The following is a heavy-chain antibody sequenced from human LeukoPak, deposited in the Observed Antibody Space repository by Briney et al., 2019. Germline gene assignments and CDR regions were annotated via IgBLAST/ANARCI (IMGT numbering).Heavy chain of an antibody. CDR3: TKDDHIPVV. Sequence: SGGSLRLSCTTSGFTFGDYSMGWVRQAPGKGLEWVGFIGPKHFGGTPEYAASVRGRFTISRDDSKGIAYLEMNSLKIEDTAVYYCTKDDHIPVVWGQGALVTVSS. CDR1: GFTFGDYS. CDR2: IGPKHFGGTP. J-gene: IGHJ4*02. V-gene: IGHV3-49*04. D-gene: IGHD4-23*01.